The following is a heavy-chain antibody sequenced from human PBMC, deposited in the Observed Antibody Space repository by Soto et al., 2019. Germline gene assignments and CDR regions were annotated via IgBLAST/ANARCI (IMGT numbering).Heavy chain of an antibody. V-gene: IGHV3-23*01. CDR3: AKQVRDGTSSPYYFDY. CDR1: GFTFSNYA. D-gene: IGHD6-6*01. Sequence: PGGSLRLSCAGSGFTFSNYAMSWVRQAPGKGLEWVSAISSAVNTYYADFVKGRFTISRDNSKNTLSLQMNSLRAEDTAVYYCAKQVRDGTSSPYYFDYWGQGTLVTVSS. J-gene: IGHJ4*02. CDR2: ISSAVNT.